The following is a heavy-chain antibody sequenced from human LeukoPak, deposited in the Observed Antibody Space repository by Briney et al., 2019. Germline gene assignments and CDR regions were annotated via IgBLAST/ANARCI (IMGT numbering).Heavy chain of an antibody. D-gene: IGHD2-2*01. CDR1: GGSISSGSYY. V-gene: IGHV4-61*02. J-gene: IGHJ6*03. CDR2: IYTSGST. CDR3: ARVNIVVVPAAMPNPYYYYYMDV. Sequence: PSETLSLTCTVSGGSISSGSYYWSWIRQPAGKGLEWIGRIYTSGSTNYNPSLKSRVTISVDTSKNQFSLKLSSVTAADTAVYYCARVNIVVVPAAMPNPYYYYYMDVWGKGTTVTISS.